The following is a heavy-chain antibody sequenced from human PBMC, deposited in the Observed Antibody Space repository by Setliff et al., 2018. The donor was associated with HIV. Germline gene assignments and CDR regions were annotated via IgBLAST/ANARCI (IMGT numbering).Heavy chain of an antibody. CDR1: EFTFSNAW. Sequence: GGSLRLSCAASEFTFSNAWMSWVRQAPGKGLEWVGRIKSKTDGGTTEYPAPVKGRFTISRDDSKNTLYLQMNSLKTEDTAVYYCTSLMTAVVYWGQGTQVTVSS. V-gene: IGHV3-15*01. D-gene: IGHD4-17*01. CDR3: TSLMTAVVY. CDR2: IKSKTDGGTT. J-gene: IGHJ4*02.